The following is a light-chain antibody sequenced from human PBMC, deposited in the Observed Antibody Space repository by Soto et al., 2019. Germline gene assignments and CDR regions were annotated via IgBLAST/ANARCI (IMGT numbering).Light chain of an antibody. CDR3: QQYNNWPFT. V-gene: IGKV3-15*01. Sequence: EIVMTQSPATLSVSPGERATLSCRASQSVSSNLAWYQQKPGQAPRLLIYGASTRATGIPARFSGSGSGTDXTLXXSXLQSEDFAXXYXQQYNNWPFTFGPGTKVDIK. J-gene: IGKJ3*01. CDR2: GAS. CDR1: QSVSSN.